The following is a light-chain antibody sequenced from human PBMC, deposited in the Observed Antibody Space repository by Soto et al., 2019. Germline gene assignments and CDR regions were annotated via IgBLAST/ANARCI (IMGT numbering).Light chain of an antibody. V-gene: IGKV1-5*03. CDR2: KAS. J-gene: IGKJ1*01. CDR1: QNIRNW. Sequence: DIQMNQSPSALSASVGDRVTITCRTSQNIRNWLVWYQQKPGKAPKLLIYKASTVESGVPSRFSGSGSGTEFTLAISSLQPDDFATYYCQQYHSYSWTFGQGTKVDIK. CDR3: QQYHSYSWT.